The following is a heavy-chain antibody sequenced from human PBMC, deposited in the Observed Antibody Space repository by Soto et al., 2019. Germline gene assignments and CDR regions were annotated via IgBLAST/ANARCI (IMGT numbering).Heavy chain of an antibody. CDR3: ARRYCSGDSCYYYGMDV. D-gene: IGHD2-15*01. Sequence: QVQLVQSGAGVKKPGSSVKVSCKASGGTFSSYAISWVRQAPGQGLEWMGGIIPIFGTANYAQKFQGRVTITADESTSTAYMELSSLRSEDTAVYYCARRYCSGDSCYYYGMDVWGQGTTVTVSS. J-gene: IGHJ6*02. CDR1: GGTFSSYA. V-gene: IGHV1-69*12. CDR2: IIPIFGTA.